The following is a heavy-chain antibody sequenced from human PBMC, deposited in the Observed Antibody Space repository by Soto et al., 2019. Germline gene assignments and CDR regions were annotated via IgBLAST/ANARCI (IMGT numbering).Heavy chain of an antibody. Sequence: QLQLQESGPRLVKPSETLSLTCTVSGGSISNSSYLWGWIRQPPGKGLQWIGRVSYSGSTYYNPSLKSRGPISGDTSKPQSALRLSSVTAADTAVYYCARIAVSGPITGFDYWGQGALVTVSS. V-gene: IGHV4-39*01. CDR3: ARIAVSGPITGFDY. CDR2: VSYSGST. D-gene: IGHD6-19*01. CDR1: GGSISNSSYL. J-gene: IGHJ4*02.